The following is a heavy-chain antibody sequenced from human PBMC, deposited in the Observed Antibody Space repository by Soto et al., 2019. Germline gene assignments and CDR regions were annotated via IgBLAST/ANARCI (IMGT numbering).Heavy chain of an antibody. V-gene: IGHV4-34*01. D-gene: IGHD3-10*01. J-gene: IGHJ4*02. CDR1: N. CDR2: INHSGIS. Sequence: NGRRIIQPPGKGGEWIGQINHSGISNYNPSLKSRVTMSVDASKNQLSLTLTSVTAADTAVYYCARHQRFSYDSGIYYNTLFDHWGLGTLVTVSS. CDR3: ARHQRFSYDSGIYYNTLFDH.